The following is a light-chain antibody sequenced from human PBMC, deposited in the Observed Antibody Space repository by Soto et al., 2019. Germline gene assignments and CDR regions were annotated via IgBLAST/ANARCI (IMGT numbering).Light chain of an antibody. CDR1: QSVSIN. Sequence: ERVMTQAPATLAASPGERATLSCRASQSVSINLAWYQQKPGQAPRLLIYGASTRATGIPARFSGSGSGTEFTLTISSLQSEDFAVYYCQQYNNWPPITFGQGTRLEI. V-gene: IGKV3D-15*01. J-gene: IGKJ5*01. CDR2: GAS. CDR3: QQYNNWPPIT.